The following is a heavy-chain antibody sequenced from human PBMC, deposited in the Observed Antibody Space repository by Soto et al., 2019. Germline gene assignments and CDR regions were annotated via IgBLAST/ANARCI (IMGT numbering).Heavy chain of an antibody. CDR3: ASEVREGYYDSSGYYYAEYFQH. V-gene: IGHV3-23*01. CDR2: ISGSGGST. J-gene: IGHJ1*01. Sequence: GGSLRLSCAASGFTFSSYAMSWVRQAPGKGLEWVSAISGSGGSTYYADSVKGRFTISRDNSKNTLYLQMNSLRAEDTAVYYCASEVREGYYDSSGYYYAEYFQHWGQGTLVTVSS. D-gene: IGHD3-22*01. CDR1: GFTFSSYA.